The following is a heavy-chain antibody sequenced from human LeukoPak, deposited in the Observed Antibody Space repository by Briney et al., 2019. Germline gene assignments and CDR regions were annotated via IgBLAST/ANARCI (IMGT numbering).Heavy chain of an antibody. CDR3: ARTNYYDSSGYPFDY. V-gene: IGHV3-66*01. D-gene: IGHD3-22*01. Sequence: GGSLRLSCAASGFTVSSNYMSWVRQAPGKGLEWVSVIYSGGSTYYADSVKGRFTISRDNSKKTLYLQMNSMRAEDTAVYYCARTNYYDSSGYPFDYWGQGTLVTVSS. CDR1: GFTVSSNY. J-gene: IGHJ4*02. CDR2: IYSGGST.